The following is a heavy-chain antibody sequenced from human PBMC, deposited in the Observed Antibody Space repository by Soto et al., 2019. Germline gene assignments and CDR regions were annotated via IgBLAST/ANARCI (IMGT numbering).Heavy chain of an antibody. V-gene: IGHV3-23*01. J-gene: IGHJ4*02. CDR3: AKDRERIATRSIDY. Sequence: VQLLESGGGLVQPGGSLRLSCAAPGFTFSSYALRWVRQAPGKGLEWVSGISGSGVSTYTADSVKGRFTISRDNSKSTLDLQMNSLRAEDTAVYYCAKDRERIATRSIDYWGQGTLVTGSS. CDR1: GFTFSSYA. CDR2: ISGSGVST. D-gene: IGHD6-6*01.